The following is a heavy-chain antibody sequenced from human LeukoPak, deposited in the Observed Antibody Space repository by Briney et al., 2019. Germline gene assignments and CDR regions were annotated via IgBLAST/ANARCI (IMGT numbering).Heavy chain of an antibody. Sequence: PSETLSLTCAVYGGSFSGYYWSWIRQPPGKGLEWIGEINHSGSTNYNPSLKSRVTISVDTSKNQFSLKLSSVTAADTAMYYCARGWSAQYYYDSSGTFDYWGQGTLVTVSS. CDR2: INHSGST. V-gene: IGHV4-34*01. J-gene: IGHJ4*02. D-gene: IGHD3-22*01. CDR1: GGSFSGYY. CDR3: ARGWSAQYYYDSSGTFDY.